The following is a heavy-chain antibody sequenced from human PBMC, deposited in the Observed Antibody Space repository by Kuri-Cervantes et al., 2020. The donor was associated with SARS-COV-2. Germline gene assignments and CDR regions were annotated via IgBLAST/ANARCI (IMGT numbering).Heavy chain of an antibody. CDR2: ITTGSTFI. Sequence: GESLKISCTASGFTFSSYTMNWVRQSPGKGLEWVSSITTGSTFIFSADSLKGRFTTSRDNAKKSLYLQMNSLRAEDTAVYYCTTFYTLDVFDYWGQGTLVTVSS. CDR1: GFTFSSYT. D-gene: IGHD2-2*02. CDR3: TTFYTLDVFDY. V-gene: IGHV3-21*03. J-gene: IGHJ4*02.